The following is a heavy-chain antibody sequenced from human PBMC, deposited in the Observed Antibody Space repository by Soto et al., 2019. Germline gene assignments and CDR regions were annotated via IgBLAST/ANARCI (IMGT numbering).Heavy chain of an antibody. CDR3: ATSVTTVPTSGMDV. J-gene: IGHJ6*02. CDR1: GGSISSYY. D-gene: IGHD4-17*01. CDR2: IYYSGST. V-gene: IGHV4-59*01. Sequence: QVQLQESGPGLVKPSETLSLTCTVSGGSISSYYWSWIRQPPGKGLEWIGYIYYSGSTNYNPSLKGRVTISVDTSKTQFSLKLSSVTPADTAVYYCATSVTTVPTSGMDVWGQGTTVTVSS.